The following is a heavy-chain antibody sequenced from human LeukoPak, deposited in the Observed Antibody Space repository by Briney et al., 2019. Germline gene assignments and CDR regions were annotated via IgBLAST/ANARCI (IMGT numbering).Heavy chain of an antibody. J-gene: IGHJ4*02. CDR3: TRLAAAGTGD. Sequence: PGGSLRLSXAASGFTFGGSAMHWVRQSSGKGLEWLGRIRSKANSYATAYAASVKGRFTISRDDSKNTAYLQMNSLKTEDTAVYYCTRLAAAGTGDWGQGTLVTVSS. CDR2: IRSKANSYAT. CDR1: GFTFGGSA. V-gene: IGHV3-73*01. D-gene: IGHD6-13*01.